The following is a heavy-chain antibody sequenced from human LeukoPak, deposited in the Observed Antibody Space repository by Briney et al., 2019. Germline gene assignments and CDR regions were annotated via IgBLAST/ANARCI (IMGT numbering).Heavy chain of an antibody. J-gene: IGHJ4*02. Sequence: GGSLRLSCAASGFTFSTSWMTWVRQAPGKGLEWVSVIYSGGSTYYADSVKGRFTISRDNSKNTLYLQMNSLRAEDTAVYYCARGLPDVYWGQGTLVTVSS. CDR1: GFTFSTSW. D-gene: IGHD1-14*01. V-gene: IGHV3-66*01. CDR3: ARGLPDVY. CDR2: IYSGGST.